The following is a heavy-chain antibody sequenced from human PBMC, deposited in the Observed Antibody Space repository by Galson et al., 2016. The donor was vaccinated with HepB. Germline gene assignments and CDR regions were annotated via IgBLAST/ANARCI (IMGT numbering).Heavy chain of an antibody. CDR1: GYSFINYY. V-gene: IGHV1-46*01. CDR3: ARDAGDYYDNSNNPYNWFDP. J-gene: IGHJ5*02. D-gene: IGHD3-22*01. CDR2: INPNGGRT. Sequence: SVKVSCKASGYSFINYYMHWVRQAPGQGLEWVGVINPNGGRTRYGQKFQDRVTMTRDTSTTTVYMELSSLRSEDMAVYYCARDAGDYYDNSNNPYNWFDPWGQGTLVTVSS.